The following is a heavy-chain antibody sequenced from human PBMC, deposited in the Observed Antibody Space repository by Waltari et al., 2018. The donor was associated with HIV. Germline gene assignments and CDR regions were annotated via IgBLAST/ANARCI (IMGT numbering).Heavy chain of an antibody. J-gene: IGHJ4*02. CDR1: GGAITRSSYY. D-gene: IGHD3-16*01. V-gene: IGHV4-39*01. CDR2: IEYGGRT. CDR3: ARHGPGGGV. Sequence: QLQLQESGPGLVKPSETLSLTCTVSGGAITRSSYYWGRVRQPPGKGLECIGSIEYGGRTYYTPSLKSRVTISIDTSKTQFSLKLSSVTASDTSVYDWARHGPGGGVWGQGTLGTVSS.